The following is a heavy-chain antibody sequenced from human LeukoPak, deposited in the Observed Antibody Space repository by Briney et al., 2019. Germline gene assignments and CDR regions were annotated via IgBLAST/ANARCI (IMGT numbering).Heavy chain of an antibody. D-gene: IGHD3-10*02. CDR1: GGTFSSYA. CDR2: IIPIFGTA. V-gene: IGHV1-69*13. CDR3: ARDVRGDGVDY. Sequence: GASVKVSCKASGGTFSSYAISWVRQAPGQGLEWMGGIIPIFGTANNAQKFQGRVTITADESTSTAYMELSSLRSEDTAVYYCARDVRGDGVDYWGQGTLVTVSS. J-gene: IGHJ4*02.